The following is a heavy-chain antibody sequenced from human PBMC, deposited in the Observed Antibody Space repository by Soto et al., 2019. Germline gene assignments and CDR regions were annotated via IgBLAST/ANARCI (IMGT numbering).Heavy chain of an antibody. V-gene: IGHV3-30-3*01. D-gene: IGHD6-19*01. J-gene: IGHJ5*02. CDR1: GFTFSSYA. Sequence: GGSLRLSCAASGFTFSSYAMHWVRQAPGKGLEWVAVISYDGSNKYYADSVKGRFTISRDNSKNTLYLQMNSLRAEDTAVYYCARGQQWLKFFDPWGQGTLVTVS. CDR3: ARGQQWLKFFDP. CDR2: ISYDGSNK.